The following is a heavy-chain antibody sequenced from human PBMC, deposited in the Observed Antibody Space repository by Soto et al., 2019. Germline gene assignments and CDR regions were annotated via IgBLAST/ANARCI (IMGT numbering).Heavy chain of an antibody. CDR2: INPSGRST. CDR1: GYSITNYW. V-gene: IGHV1-46*01. J-gene: IGHJ4*02. Sequence: AAVKVYCKASGYSITNYWMHWVRQAPGQGPEWMGVINPSGRSTTYVQKLQGRVTMTTDTSTSTVYMELSSLRSDDTAVYYRARVRGAGSEYFFAYWGQGTLVTVSS. D-gene: IGHD2-15*01. CDR3: ARVRGAGSEYFFAY.